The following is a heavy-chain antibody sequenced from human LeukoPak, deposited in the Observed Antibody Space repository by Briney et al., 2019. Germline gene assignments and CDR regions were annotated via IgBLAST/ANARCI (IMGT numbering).Heavy chain of an antibody. CDR1: GYSVSSGYY. J-gene: IGHJ4*02. V-gene: IGHV4-38-2*02. D-gene: IGHD4-11*01. CDR2: IYHSGST. CDR3: ARSDYSNPPTDY. Sequence: NPSETQSLTCTVSGYSVSSGYYWGWIRQPPGKGLEWIGSIYHSGSTYYNPSLKSRVTISVDTSKNQFSLKLSSVTAADTAVYYCARSDYSNPPTDYWGQGTLVTVSS.